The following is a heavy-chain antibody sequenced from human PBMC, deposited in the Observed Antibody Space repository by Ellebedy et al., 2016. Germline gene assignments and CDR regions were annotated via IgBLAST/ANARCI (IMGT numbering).Heavy chain of an antibody. D-gene: IGHD5-12*01. J-gene: IGHJ4*02. Sequence: GGSLRLSXAASGFTFSSYWMSWVRQAPGKGLEWVANIKQDGSEKYYVDSVKGRFTISRDNAKNSLYLQMNSLRAEDTAVYYCARDLTDSGDNSPDYWGQGTLVTVSS. CDR2: IKQDGSEK. V-gene: IGHV3-7*01. CDR3: ARDLTDSGDNSPDY. CDR1: GFTFSSYW.